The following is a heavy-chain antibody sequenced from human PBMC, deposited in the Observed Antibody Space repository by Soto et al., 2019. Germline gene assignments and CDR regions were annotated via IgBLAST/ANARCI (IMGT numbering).Heavy chain of an antibody. D-gene: IGHD3-9*01. V-gene: IGHV1-8*01. Sequence: ASVKVSCKASGYTFTSYDINWVRQATGQGLGWMGWMNPNSGNTGYAQKFQGRVTMTRNTSISTAYMELSSLRSEDTAVYYCARVPSYDILTVDSGYSYGMDVWGQGTTVTVSS. CDR3: ARVPSYDILTVDSGYSYGMDV. CDR2: MNPNSGNT. CDR1: GYTFTSYD. J-gene: IGHJ6*02.